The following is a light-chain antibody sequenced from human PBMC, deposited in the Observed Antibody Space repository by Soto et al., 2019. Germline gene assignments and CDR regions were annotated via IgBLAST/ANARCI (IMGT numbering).Light chain of an antibody. J-gene: IGLJ1*01. CDR3: GTWDDRLDGNYV. V-gene: IGLV1-51*01. CDR2: DND. CDR1: SSNIGDNY. Sequence: QSVLTQTPSVSAAPGQQVTISCAGSSSNIGDNYVSWYQNLPGTAPKLVVYDNDRRPSGTPGRFSGSKSGTSATLVITGLQTGEEADYYCGTWDDRLDGNYVFGTGTKLTVL.